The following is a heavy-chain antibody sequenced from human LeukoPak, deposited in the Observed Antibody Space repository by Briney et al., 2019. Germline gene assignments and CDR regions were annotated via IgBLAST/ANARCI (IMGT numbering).Heavy chain of an antibody. V-gene: IGHV4-34*01. CDR1: GGSFSGYY. J-gene: IGHJ5*02. CDR3: ARVSAVDIVATTQNWFDP. Sequence: PSETLSLTCAVYGGSFSGYYWSWIRQPPGKGLEWIGEINHSGSTNYNPSLKSRVTISVDMSKNQFSLKLSSVTAADTAVYYCARVSAVDIVATTQNWFDPWGQGTLVTVSS. CDR2: INHSGST. D-gene: IGHD5-12*01.